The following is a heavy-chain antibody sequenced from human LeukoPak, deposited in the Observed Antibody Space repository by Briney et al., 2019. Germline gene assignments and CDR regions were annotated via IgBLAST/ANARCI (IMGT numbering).Heavy chain of an antibody. Sequence: GASVKVSCKASGGTFSSYAISWVRQAPGQGLEWMGRIIPILGIANYAQKFQGRVTITADKSTSTAYMELSSLRSEDTAVYYCARDGSGVGATDYWGQGTLVTVSS. D-gene: IGHD1-26*01. CDR1: GGTFSSYA. V-gene: IGHV1-69*04. J-gene: IGHJ4*02. CDR3: ARDGSGVGATDY. CDR2: IIPILGIA.